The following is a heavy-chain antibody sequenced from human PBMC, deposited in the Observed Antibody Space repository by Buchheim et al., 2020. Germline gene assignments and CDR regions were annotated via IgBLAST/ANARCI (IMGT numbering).Heavy chain of an antibody. Sequence: VQLQESGPGLVKPSQTLSLTCTVSGGSISSGGYYWNWIRHHPGKGLEWIGYIYNGVTTHYNPSLRSRLIISVDKSENQFSLKLSSVTAADTAVYYCARAGCYDSRGYLGDFDYWGQGTL. D-gene: IGHD3-22*01. J-gene: IGHJ4*02. CDR3: ARAGCYDSRGYLGDFDY. V-gene: IGHV4-31*03. CDR1: GGSISSGGYY. CDR2: IYNGVTT.